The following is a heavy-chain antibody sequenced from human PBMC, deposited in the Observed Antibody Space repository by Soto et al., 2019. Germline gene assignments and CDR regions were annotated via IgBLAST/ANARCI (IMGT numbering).Heavy chain of an antibody. D-gene: IGHD5-12*01. J-gene: IGHJ6*02. CDR2: ISYDGSNK. CDR1: GFTFSSYA. Sequence: GGSLILSCAASGFTFSSYAMHWVRQAPGKGLEWVAVISYDGSNKYYADSVKGRFTISRDNSKNTLYLQMNSLRAEDTAVYYCAAPNSGYEFLLRSYYYGMDVWGHGTKVAGS. V-gene: IGHV3-30-3*01. CDR3: AAPNSGYEFLLRSYYYGMDV.